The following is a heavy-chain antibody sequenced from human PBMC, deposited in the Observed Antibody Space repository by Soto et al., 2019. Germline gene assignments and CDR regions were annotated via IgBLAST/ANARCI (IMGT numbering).Heavy chain of an antibody. V-gene: IGHV1-3*01. D-gene: IGHD4-17*01. CDR2: INAGNGNT. CDR3: ARGAYDYGDLNWFDP. Sequence: QVPLVQSGAEVKKPGASVKVSCKASGYTFTSYAMHWVRQAPGQRLEWMGWINAGNGNTKYSQKFQGRVTITRDTSASTAYMELSSLRSEDTAVYYCARGAYDYGDLNWFDPWGQGTLVTVSS. J-gene: IGHJ5*02. CDR1: GYTFTSYA.